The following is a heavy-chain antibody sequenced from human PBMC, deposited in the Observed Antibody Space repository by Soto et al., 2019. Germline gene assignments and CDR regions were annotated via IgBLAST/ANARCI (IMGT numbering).Heavy chain of an antibody. J-gene: IGHJ4*02. CDR1: GFTFSLYA. CDR3: AKGDSTWYYFDH. CDR2: IGGGGSST. Sequence: GGSLRLSCAASGFTFSLYAMTWVRQAPGKGLEWVSAIGGGGSSTYYADSVKGRFTISRDNSKNTLHLQINSLRVEDTAVYFCAKGDSTWYYFDHWGQGTLVTVSS. V-gene: IGHV3-23*01. D-gene: IGHD6-13*01.